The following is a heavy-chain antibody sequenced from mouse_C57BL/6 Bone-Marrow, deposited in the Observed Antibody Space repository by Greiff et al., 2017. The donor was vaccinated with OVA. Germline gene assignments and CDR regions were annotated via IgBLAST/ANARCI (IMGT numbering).Heavy chain of an antibody. Sequence: EVNLVESGEGLVKPGGSLKLSCAASGFTFSSYAMSWVRQTPEKRLEWVAYISSGGDYIYYADTVKGRFTISRDNARNTLYLQMSSLKSEDTAMYYCTREGSYYGSSHWYFDVWGTGTTVTVSS. D-gene: IGHD1-1*01. V-gene: IGHV5-9-1*02. CDR2: ISSGGDYI. J-gene: IGHJ1*03. CDR3: TREGSYYGSSHWYFDV. CDR1: GFTFSSYA.